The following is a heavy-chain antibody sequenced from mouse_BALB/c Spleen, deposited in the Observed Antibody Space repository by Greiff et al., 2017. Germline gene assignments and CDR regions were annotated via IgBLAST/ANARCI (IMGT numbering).Heavy chain of an antibody. J-gene: IGHJ2*01. CDR3: ARGLRGDFDY. D-gene: IGHD3-1*01. CDR2: IYPGDGDT. V-gene: IGHV1-87*01. Sequence: LQESGAELARPGASVKLSCKASGYTFTSYWMQWVKQRPGQGLEWIGAIYPGDGDTRYTQKFKGKATLTADKSSSTAYMQLSSLASEDSAVYYCARGLRGDFDYWGQGTTLTVSS. CDR1: GYTFTSYW.